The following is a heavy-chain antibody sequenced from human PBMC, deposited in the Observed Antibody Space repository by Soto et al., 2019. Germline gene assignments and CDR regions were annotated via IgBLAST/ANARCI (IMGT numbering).Heavy chain of an antibody. Sequence: QVQLVESGGGLVKPGGSLRLSCAASGFTLSDYYMSWIRQAPGKGLEWVSYISSSGSTIYYADSVKGRFTISRDNAKNSLYLQMNSLRAEDTAVYYCVRDPEDIVVVPAATRPVDYWGQGTLVTVSS. CDR2: ISSSGSTI. J-gene: IGHJ4*02. V-gene: IGHV3-11*01. CDR3: VRDPEDIVVVPAATRPVDY. CDR1: GFTLSDYY. D-gene: IGHD2-2*01.